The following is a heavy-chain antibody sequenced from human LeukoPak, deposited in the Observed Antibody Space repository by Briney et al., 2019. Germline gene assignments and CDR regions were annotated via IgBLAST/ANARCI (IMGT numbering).Heavy chain of an antibody. V-gene: IGHV3-21*06. J-gene: IGHJ4*02. CDR2: VDGLSETI. CDR3: ARDVTARNYFDS. D-gene: IGHD2-21*02. Sequence: GGSLRLSCAASGFTFSSYAMSWVRQAPGKGLEWVSAVDGLSETIYYADSVKGRFTISRDNAKNSLSLHMTNLRVEDTAIYYCARDVTARNYFDSWGQGTLVTVSS. CDR1: GFTFSSYA.